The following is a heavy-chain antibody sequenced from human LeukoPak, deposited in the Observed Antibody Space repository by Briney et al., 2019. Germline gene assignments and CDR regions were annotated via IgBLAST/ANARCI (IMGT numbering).Heavy chain of an antibody. J-gene: IGHJ6*02. CDR3: AKDTEAYYDILTGYSYGMDV. D-gene: IGHD3-9*01. CDR2: ISGSGGST. V-gene: IGHV3-23*01. Sequence: GGSLRLSCAASGFTFSSYAMSWVRQAPGKGLEWVSAISGSGGSTYYADSVKGRFTISRDNSKNTLYLQMNSLRAEDTAVYYCAKDTEAYYDILTGYSYGMDVWGQGTTVTVSS. CDR1: GFTFSSYA.